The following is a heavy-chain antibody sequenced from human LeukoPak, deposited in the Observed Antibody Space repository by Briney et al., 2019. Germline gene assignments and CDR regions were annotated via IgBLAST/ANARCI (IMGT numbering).Heavy chain of an antibody. V-gene: IGHV4-59*01. CDR3: ARVSSSSDFDY. CDR2: IYYSGST. J-gene: IGHJ4*02. CDR1: GGSISSYY. D-gene: IGHD6-6*01. Sequence: PSETLSLTCTVSGGSISSYYWSWIRQPPGKGLEWIGYIYYSGSTNYNPSLKGRVTISVDTSKNQFSLKLSSVTAADTAVYYCARVSSSSDFDYWGQGTLVTVSS.